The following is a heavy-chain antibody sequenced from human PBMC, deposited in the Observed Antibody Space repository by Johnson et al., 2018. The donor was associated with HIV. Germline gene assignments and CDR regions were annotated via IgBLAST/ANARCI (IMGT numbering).Heavy chain of an antibody. Sequence: PPVESRGGFVQPAGSLRLSRAASGFTVISHYLTWVRQAPGQGLEWVSVIYSGGSTYYADSVKGRFTIPRDNSKNTLYLQMNSLRAEDTAVYYCARDGRDGYNYRWLWGAFDIWGQGTMVTVS. CDR2: IYSGGST. CDR3: ARDGRDGYNYRWLWGAFDI. V-gene: IGHV3-66*01. J-gene: IGHJ3*02. D-gene: IGHD5-24*01. CDR1: GFTVISHY.